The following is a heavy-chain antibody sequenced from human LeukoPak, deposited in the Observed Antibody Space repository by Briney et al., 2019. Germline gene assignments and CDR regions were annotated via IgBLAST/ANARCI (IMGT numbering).Heavy chain of an antibody. D-gene: IGHD2-15*01. J-gene: IGHJ6*03. CDR1: GGSISSYY. V-gene: IGHV4-59*01. Sequence: SETLPLTCTVSGGSISSYYWSWIRQPPGKGLEWIGYIYYSGSTNYNPSLKSRVTISVDTSKNQFSLKLSSVTAADTAVYYCARVAGGDYMDVWGKGTTVTVSS. CDR2: IYYSGST. CDR3: ARVAGGDYMDV.